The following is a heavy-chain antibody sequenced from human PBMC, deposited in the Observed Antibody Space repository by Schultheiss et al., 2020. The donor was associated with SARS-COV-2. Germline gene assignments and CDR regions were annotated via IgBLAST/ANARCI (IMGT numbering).Heavy chain of an antibody. D-gene: IGHD6-13*01. CDR2: INSHSTT. CDR3: ARAVEQQLVGDAFDI. CDR1: GFTFSSYE. J-gene: IGHJ3*02. Sequence: GGSLRLSCAASGFTFSSYEMNWVRQAPGKGLEWVSSINSHSTTSYADSVKGRFTISRDNAKNSLYLQMNSLRAEDTAVYYCARAVEQQLVGDAFDIWGQGTMVTVSS. V-gene: IGHV3-69-1*01.